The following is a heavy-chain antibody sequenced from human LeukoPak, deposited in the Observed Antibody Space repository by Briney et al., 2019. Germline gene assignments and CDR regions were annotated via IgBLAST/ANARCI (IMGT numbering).Heavy chain of an antibody. CDR3: AREAFNYGDHYFDY. D-gene: IGHD4-17*01. J-gene: IGHJ4*02. CDR1: GFTLSSYW. Sequence: GGTLRLSCAASGFTLSSYWMHWVRQAPGRGLVWVSRMNSDGSSTTYADSVKGRFTISRNNAKNTLYLQMNSLRAEDTAVYHCAREAFNYGDHYFDYWGQGTLVTVSS. V-gene: IGHV3-74*01. CDR2: MNSDGSST.